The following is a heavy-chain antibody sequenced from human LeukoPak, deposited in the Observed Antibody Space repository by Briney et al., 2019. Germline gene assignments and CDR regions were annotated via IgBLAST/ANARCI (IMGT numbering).Heavy chain of an antibody. CDR1: GGSISSYY. CDR2: IYYSGST. Sequence: SETLSLTCTVSGGSISSYYWSWIRQPPGKGLEWIGYIYYSGSTNYNPSLKSRVTISVDTSKNQFSLKLSSVTAADTAVYYCARGDSSTWYLGGIWGQGTLVTVSS. D-gene: IGHD6-13*01. CDR3: ARGDSSTWYLGGI. V-gene: IGHV4-59*01. J-gene: IGHJ3*02.